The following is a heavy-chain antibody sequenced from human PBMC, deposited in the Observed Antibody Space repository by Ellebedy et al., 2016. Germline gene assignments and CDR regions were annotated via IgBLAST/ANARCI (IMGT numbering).Heavy chain of an antibody. CDR3: ARDLLEVTMKWYFDL. CDR1: GFTFSSYA. CDR2: ISGSGGST. J-gene: IGHJ2*01. V-gene: IGHV3-23*01. Sequence: GGSLRLSCAASGFTFSSYAMSWVRQAPGKGLEWVSVISGSGGSTYYADSVKGRFTISRDNAKNSLYLQMNSLRAEDTAVYYCARDLLEVTMKWYFDLWGRGTLVTVSS. D-gene: IGHD4-17*01.